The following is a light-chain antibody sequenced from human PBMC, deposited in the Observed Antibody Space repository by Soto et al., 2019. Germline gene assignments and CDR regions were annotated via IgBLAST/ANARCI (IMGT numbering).Light chain of an antibody. CDR2: WAS. J-gene: IGKJ1*01. CDR3: HQYYGIPWT. CDR1: QYILYSSNNKNY. V-gene: IGKV4-1*01. Sequence: DIGVTQFPDSLTVSPGETATTNCKSSQYILYSSNNKNYISWYQHKLGQPPKLLITWASSREPGVPERFSGSGSGTDFTLTISDLQPEDAATYFCHQYYGIPWTFGRGTRV.